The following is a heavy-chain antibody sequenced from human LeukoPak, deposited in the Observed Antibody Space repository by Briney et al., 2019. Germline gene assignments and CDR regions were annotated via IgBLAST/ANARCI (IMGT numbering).Heavy chain of an antibody. CDR3: ARAGIFDY. Sequence: ASVNVSCKASGYTFTIYYIHWVRQAPAQGLEWMGIINPSGGSTSYAQKFQGRVTMTRDTSTSTVYMELSRLRSEDTAVYYCARAGIFDYWGQGTLVTVSS. V-gene: IGHV1-46*01. CDR1: GYTFTIYY. J-gene: IGHJ4*02. D-gene: IGHD3-10*01. CDR2: INPSGGST.